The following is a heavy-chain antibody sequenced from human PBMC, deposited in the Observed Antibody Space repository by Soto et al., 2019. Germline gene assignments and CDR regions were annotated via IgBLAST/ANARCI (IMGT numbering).Heavy chain of an antibody. Sequence: PSETLSLTCTVSGGSVSRGSYYWSWIRQPPGKGLEWIGYIYYSGSTNYNPSLKSRVTISVDTSKNQFSLKLSSVTAADTAVYYCARVAVTTLWFDPWGQGTLVTVSS. CDR1: GGSVSRGSYY. J-gene: IGHJ5*02. D-gene: IGHD4-4*01. CDR2: IYYSGST. CDR3: ARVAVTTLWFDP. V-gene: IGHV4-61*01.